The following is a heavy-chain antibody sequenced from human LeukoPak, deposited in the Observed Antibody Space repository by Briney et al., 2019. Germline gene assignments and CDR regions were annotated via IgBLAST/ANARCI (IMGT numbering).Heavy chain of an antibody. D-gene: IGHD1-7*01. Sequence: SSQTLSLTCAVSGGSISSGGYSWSWIRQPPGKGLEWIGYIYYSGSTYYNPSLKSRVTISVDTSKNQFSLKLSSVTAADTAMYYCARSELNDYFKYWGQGILVTVST. CDR2: IYYSGST. CDR3: ARSELNDYFKY. V-gene: IGHV4-30-4*07. J-gene: IGHJ4*02. CDR1: GGSISSGGYS.